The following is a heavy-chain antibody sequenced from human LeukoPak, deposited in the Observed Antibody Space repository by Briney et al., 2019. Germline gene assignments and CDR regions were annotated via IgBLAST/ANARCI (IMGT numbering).Heavy chain of an antibody. V-gene: IGHV3-23*01. Sequence: GGPLGLPCEPSGFPFRGFPMIWARRAPGRGLVWVSPIRDSGSSTHYADSVKGRFTTSRDNSKNTLFLQMNSLRAEDTAIYYCAKYGPQDSGSSHFDYWGQGALVTVSS. CDR1: GFPFRGFP. CDR2: IRDSGSST. D-gene: IGHD1-26*01. CDR3: AKYGPQDSGSSHFDY. J-gene: IGHJ4*02.